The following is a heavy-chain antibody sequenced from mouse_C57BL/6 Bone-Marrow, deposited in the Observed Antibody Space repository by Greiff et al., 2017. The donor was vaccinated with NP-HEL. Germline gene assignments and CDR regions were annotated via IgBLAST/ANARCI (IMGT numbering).Heavy chain of an antibody. J-gene: IGHJ2*01. CDR2: IDPSDSST. Sequence: VQLQQPGAELVMPGASVKLSCKASGYTFTSYWMHWVKQRPGQGLEWIGEIDPSDSSTNYNQKFKGKSTLTVDKSSSTAYMQLSSLTSEDSAVYYCARFYGYGGYFDYWGQGTTLTVSS. V-gene: IGHV1-69*01. D-gene: IGHD2-2*01. CDR3: ARFYGYGGYFDY. CDR1: GYTFTSYW.